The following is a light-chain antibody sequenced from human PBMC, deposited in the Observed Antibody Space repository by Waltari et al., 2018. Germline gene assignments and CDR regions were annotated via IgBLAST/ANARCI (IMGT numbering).Light chain of an antibody. V-gene: IGLV2-14*01. CDR1: SSDVGGYNY. CDR3: SSYTTSSTLL. CDR2: EVS. J-gene: IGLJ3*02. Sequence: QSALTQPASVSGSPGQSITISCTGTSSDVGGYNYVSWYQQHPGKAPQLMISEVSNRPSGVSNRFSGSRSGNTASLTISGLQTEDEADYYCSSYTTSSTLLFGGGTKLTVL.